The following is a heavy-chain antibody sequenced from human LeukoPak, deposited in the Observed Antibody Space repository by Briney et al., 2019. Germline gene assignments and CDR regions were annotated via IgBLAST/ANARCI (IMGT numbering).Heavy chain of an antibody. Sequence: SETLSLTCAVYGGSFSGYYWSWIRQPPGKGLEWIGEINHSGSTNYNPSLKSRVTISVDTSKNQFSLKLSSVTAADTAVYYCARAKYYYDSSGYYSYYFDYWGQGTPVTVSS. CDR3: ARAKYYYDSSGYYSYYFDY. CDR1: GGSFSGYY. V-gene: IGHV4-34*01. J-gene: IGHJ4*02. D-gene: IGHD3-22*01. CDR2: INHSGST.